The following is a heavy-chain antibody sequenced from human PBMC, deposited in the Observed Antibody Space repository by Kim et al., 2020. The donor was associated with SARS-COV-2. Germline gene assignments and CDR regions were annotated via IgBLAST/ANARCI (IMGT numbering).Heavy chain of an antibody. J-gene: IGHJ6*02. CDR2: ISSSSSYI. CDR1: GFTFSSYS. D-gene: IGHD3-10*01. V-gene: IGHV3-21*01. CDR3: ARDFPYGSGSYYSQNHLYYYYGMDV. Sequence: GGSLRLSCAASGFTFSSYSMNWVRQAPGKGLEWVSSISSSSSYIYYADSVKGRFTISRDNAKNSLYLQMNSLRAEDTAVYYCARDFPYGSGSYYSQNHLYYYYGMDVWGQGTTVTVSS.